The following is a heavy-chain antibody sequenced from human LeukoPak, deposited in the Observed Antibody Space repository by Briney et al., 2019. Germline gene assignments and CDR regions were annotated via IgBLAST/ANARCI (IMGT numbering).Heavy chain of an antibody. V-gene: IGHV1-46*01. CDR2: INPSGGST. CDR3: ARDEYRLFSCGGDCYPRVRGYFDY. CDR1: GYTFTSYY. D-gene: IGHD2-21*02. J-gene: IGHJ4*02. Sequence: GASVKVSCKASGYTFTSYYMHWVRQAPGQGLEWMGIINPSGGSTSYAQKFQGRVTMTRDMSTSTVYMELSSLRSEDTAVYYCARDEYRLFSCGGDCYPRVRGYFDYWGQGTLVTVSS.